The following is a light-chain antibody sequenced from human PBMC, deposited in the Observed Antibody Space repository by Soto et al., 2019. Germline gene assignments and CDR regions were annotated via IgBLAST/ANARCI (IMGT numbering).Light chain of an antibody. V-gene: IGKV3-20*01. CDR2: GAS. CDR1: PSVSNS. J-gene: IGKJ4*01. CDR3: QQYGSSLT. Sequence: ESVLTQSPATLSLSPGERATLSCRASPSVSNSLAWYQHKPGQAPRLLIYGASTRATGIPDRFSASGSGTDFTLTISRLEPEDLAVYYCQQYGSSLTFGGGTKVDIK.